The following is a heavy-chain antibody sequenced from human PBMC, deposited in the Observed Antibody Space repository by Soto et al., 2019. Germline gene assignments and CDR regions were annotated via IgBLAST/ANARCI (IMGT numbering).Heavy chain of an antibody. J-gene: IGHJ6*02. CDR2: ISYDGNNK. CDR1: GFTFSSYV. Sequence: QVQLVESGGGVVQPGRSLRLSCAASGFTFSSYVMHWVRQAPGKGLEWVAVISYDGNNKYYADSVKGRFTISRDNSKNTLYLPIHRLRAEDQDVYDWSIWGCDGGRCYTLVGLRYGMDVWVQGPTVTFSS. CDR3: SIWGCDGGRCYTLVGLRYGMDV. V-gene: IGHV3-30-3*01. D-gene: IGHD2-15*01.